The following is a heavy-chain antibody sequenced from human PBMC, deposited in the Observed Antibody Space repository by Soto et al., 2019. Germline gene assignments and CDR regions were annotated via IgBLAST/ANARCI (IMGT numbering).Heavy chain of an antibody. CDR1: GGSFSPFY. V-gene: IGHV4-34*01. J-gene: IGHJ4*02. Sequence: QVQLQQWGAGLLKPSETLSLTCAVYGGSFSPFYWSWIRQPPGKGLEWIGEINHSGSTNYNPSLKSRVNISVDTSKNQFSLKLSSATAEDTAMYCCARGRDYWGQGTLVTVS. CDR2: INHSGST. CDR3: ARGRDY.